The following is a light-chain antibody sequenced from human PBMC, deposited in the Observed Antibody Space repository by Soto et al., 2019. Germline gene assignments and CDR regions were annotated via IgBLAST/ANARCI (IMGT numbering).Light chain of an antibody. V-gene: IGKV1-6*01. J-gene: IGKJ1*01. CDR2: DAS. CDR1: QGIRTE. Sequence: AIQMTQSPSSLSASVGDRVTITCRASQGIRTELGWYQQKPGQAPKLLIYDASTLEGGVTSRFSGSGSGTDFTLTISSLQPEDFATYYCLQDDGYPLTFGHGTKLEIK. CDR3: LQDDGYPLT.